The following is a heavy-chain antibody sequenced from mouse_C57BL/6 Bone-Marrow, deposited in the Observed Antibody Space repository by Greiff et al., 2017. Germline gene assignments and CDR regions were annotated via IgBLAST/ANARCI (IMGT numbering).Heavy chain of an antibody. V-gene: IGHV3-4*01. J-gene: IGHJ4*01. CDR2: ISSGGST. CDR3: ARGRFYYDDDGEYYAMDY. D-gene: IGHD2-4*01. CDR1: GYSITNGNHW. Sequence: DVKLQESGPALVKPSQTVSLTCTVTGYSITNGNHWWNWIRQVSGSKLEWIGYISSGGSTDSNPSLKSRISITRDTSKNQLFLQFNSVTTEDIATYYCARGRFYYDDDGEYYAMDYWGQGTSVTVSS.